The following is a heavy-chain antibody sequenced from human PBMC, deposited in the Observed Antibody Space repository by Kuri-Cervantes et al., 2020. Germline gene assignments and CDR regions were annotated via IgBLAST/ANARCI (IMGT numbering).Heavy chain of an antibody. D-gene: IGHD1-26*01. CDR2: INSDGSST. V-gene: IGHV3-74*01. J-gene: IGHJ4*02. CDR3: ARIGGEPLWLFDY. Sequence: GESLKISCAASGFTFSSYWMHWVRQAPGKGLVWVSRINSDGSSTSYADSVKGRFTISRDNAKNSLYLQMNSLRAEDTAVYYCARIGGEPLWLFDYWGQGTLVTVSS. CDR1: GFTFSSYW.